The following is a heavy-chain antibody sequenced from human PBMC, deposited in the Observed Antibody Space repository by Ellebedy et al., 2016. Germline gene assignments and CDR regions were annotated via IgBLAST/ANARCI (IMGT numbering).Heavy chain of an antibody. D-gene: IGHD4-11*01. CDR3: AIDSQAFYSSRIDP. V-gene: IGHV3-30-3*01. CDR1: GFSFSLYA. J-gene: IGHJ5*02. Sequence: GGSLRLXXAASGFSFSLYAMHWVRQAPGKGLQWVAIISADGSKYSYADSVTGRFTISRDNSKNTFYLQMNSLRTEDTAVYYCAIDSQAFYSSRIDPWGQGTLVAVSS. CDR2: ISADGSKY.